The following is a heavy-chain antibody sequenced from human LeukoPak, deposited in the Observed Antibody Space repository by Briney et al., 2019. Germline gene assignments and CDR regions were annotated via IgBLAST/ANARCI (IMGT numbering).Heavy chain of an antibody. D-gene: IGHD4-23*01. CDR2: ISYDGSNK. CDR3: AREGTYGANDGWFDP. CDR1: GFTFSSYA. Sequence: GSLRLSCAASGFTFSSYAMHWARQAPGKGLEWVAVISYDGSNKYYADSVKGRFTISRDNSKNTLYLQMNSLRAEDTAVYYCAREGTYGANDGWFDPWGQGTLVTVSS. V-gene: IGHV3-30-3*01. J-gene: IGHJ5*02.